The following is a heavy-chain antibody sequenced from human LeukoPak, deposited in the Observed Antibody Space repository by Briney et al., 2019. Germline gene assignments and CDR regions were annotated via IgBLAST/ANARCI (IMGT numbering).Heavy chain of an antibody. CDR1: GFTVSSNY. V-gene: IGHV3-66*02. D-gene: IGHD6-19*01. CDR3: ARSASSGWYSFDY. CDR2: IYSGGTT. J-gene: IGHJ4*02. Sequence: PGGSLRLSCAASGFTVSSNYMGWVRQAPGRGLEWVSVIYSGGTTDYADSVKGRFTISRDNSKNTLYLQMNNLRAEDTAVYYCARSASSGWYSFDYWGQGALITVSS.